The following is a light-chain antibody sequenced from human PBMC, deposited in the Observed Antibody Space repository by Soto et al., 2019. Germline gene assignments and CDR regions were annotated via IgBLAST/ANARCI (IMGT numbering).Light chain of an antibody. Sequence: DIQMTQSPSSLSASVGDRVTITCRASQGISNYLAWYQQKPGKVPKFLIFAASTLQSGVPSRCNGSGSGTDFTLTISSLQSEDVATYYCQHYNSYSEAFGQGTKVELK. CDR2: AAS. CDR1: QGISNY. CDR3: QHYNSYSEA. V-gene: IGKV1-27*01. J-gene: IGKJ1*01.